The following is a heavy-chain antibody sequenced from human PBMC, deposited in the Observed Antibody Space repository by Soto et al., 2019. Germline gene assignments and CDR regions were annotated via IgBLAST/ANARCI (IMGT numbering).Heavy chain of an antibody. CDR1: GFTFSSYG. V-gene: IGHV3-30*18. Sequence: GSLRLSCVGSGFTFSSYGMHWVRQAPGKGLECVAVISDTGSSHYYAASVEGRFTISRENSKNTLSLHMDRLRVEDTAVYYCAKDRGGDCPDNSCYFGADYWGQGTPVTVSS. CDR2: ISDTGSSH. CDR3: AKDRGGDCPDNSCYFGADY. D-gene: IGHD2-2*01. J-gene: IGHJ4*02.